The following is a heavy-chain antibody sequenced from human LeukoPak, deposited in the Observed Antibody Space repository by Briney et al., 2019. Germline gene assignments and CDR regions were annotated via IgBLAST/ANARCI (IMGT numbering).Heavy chain of an antibody. V-gene: IGHV4-59*01. D-gene: IGHD3-10*01. CDR2: IYYTGST. Sequence: SETLSLTCAVYGGSFSGYYWSWIRQPPGKGLEWIGYIYYTGSTNYNPSLKSRVTISVDTSKNQFSLKLSSVTAADTAVYYCARSLYGSGSYYHDYWGQGTLVTVSS. CDR3: ARSLYGSGSYYHDY. CDR1: GGSFSGYY. J-gene: IGHJ4*02.